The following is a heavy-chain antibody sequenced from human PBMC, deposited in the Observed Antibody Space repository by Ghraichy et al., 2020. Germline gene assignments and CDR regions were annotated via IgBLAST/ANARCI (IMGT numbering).Heavy chain of an antibody. J-gene: IGHJ5*02. V-gene: IGHV1-2*02. CDR3: ARDMNPTVFDP. CDR2: INPRSGDT. Sequence: ASVKVSCKTSGYTFTDSYLHWVRQAPGRGLEWMGWINPRSGDTNHAQRFQGRVTMTRDTSISTAYLELGGLISDDTAIYYCARDMNPTVFDPWGHGTLITVSS. D-gene: IGHD1-14*01. CDR1: GYTFTDSY.